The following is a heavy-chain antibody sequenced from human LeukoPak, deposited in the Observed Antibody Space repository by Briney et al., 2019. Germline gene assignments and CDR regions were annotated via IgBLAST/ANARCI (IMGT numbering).Heavy chain of an antibody. V-gene: IGHV3-30-3*01. J-gene: IGHJ3*02. CDR1: GFTFSSYA. Sequence: GRSLRLTCAASGFTFSSYAMHWVRQAPGKGLEWVAVISYDGSNKYYADSVKGRFTISRDNFKNTLYLQMNSLRAEDTAVYYCARGLSGSYAFDIWGQGTMVTVSS. CDR3: ARGLSGSYAFDI. CDR2: ISYDGSNK. D-gene: IGHD1-26*01.